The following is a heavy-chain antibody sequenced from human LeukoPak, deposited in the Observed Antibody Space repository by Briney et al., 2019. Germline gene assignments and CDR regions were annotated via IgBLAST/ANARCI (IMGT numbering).Heavy chain of an antibody. CDR1: GHSFSTDW. J-gene: IGHJ4*02. D-gene: IGHD1-7*01. CDR3: ARFRGELMDGFDF. V-gene: IGHV5-51*01. Sequence: GESLKIYCKGSGHSFSTDWIAWVRQMPGKGLEWMGAIYAGEADTRYSPSFQGQVTISADKSLNTAYLQWTNLKASDTAMYYCARFRGELMDGFDFWGQGTLVTVSS. CDR2: IYAGEADT.